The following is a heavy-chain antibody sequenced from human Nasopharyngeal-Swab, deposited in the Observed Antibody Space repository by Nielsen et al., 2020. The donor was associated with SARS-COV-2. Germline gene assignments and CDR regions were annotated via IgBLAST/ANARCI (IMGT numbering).Heavy chain of an antibody. CDR1: GFTFSSYA. CDR2: ISYDGSNK. V-gene: IGHV3-30-3*01. Sequence: GSLKISGAASGFTFSSYAMHWVRQAPGKGLEWVAVISYDGSNKYYADSVKGRFTISRDNSKNTLYLQMNSLRAEDTAVYYCARDPMTGIVVVVAAGYFDYWGQGTLVTVSS. CDR3: ARDPMTGIVVVVAAGYFDY. D-gene: IGHD2-15*01. J-gene: IGHJ4*02.